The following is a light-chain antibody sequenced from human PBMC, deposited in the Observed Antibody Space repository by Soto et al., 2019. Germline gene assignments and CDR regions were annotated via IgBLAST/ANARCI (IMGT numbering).Light chain of an antibody. V-gene: IGKV3-15*01. CDR2: GAS. CDR1: QSVSSSY. J-gene: IGKJ1*01. Sequence: EIVMTQSPATLSVSPGERATLSCRGIQSVSSSYLAWYQQKPGQAPRLLIYGASTRATGIPARFSGSGSGTEFTLTISSLQSEDFAVYYCQQYNLWPPWTFGLGTKVDIK. CDR3: QQYNLWPPWT.